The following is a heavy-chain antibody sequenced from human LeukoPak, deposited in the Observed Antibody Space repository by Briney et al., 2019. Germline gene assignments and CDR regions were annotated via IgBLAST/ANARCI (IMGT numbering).Heavy chain of an antibody. CDR1: GFTFSTYA. Sequence: GGSLRLSCAASGFTFSTYAMHWVRQAPGKGLEWVAIISYDGSNKYYADSVKGRFTISRDNSKNTLYLQMNSLRDEDTAVYYCARGLHFRVYDSSDYYPYWGQGTLVTVSS. V-gene: IGHV3-30*04. D-gene: IGHD3-22*01. CDR2: ISYDGSNK. J-gene: IGHJ4*02. CDR3: ARGLHFRVYDSSDYYPY.